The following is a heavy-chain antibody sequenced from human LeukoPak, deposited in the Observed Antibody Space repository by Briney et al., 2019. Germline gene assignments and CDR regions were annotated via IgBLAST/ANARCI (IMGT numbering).Heavy chain of an antibody. J-gene: IGHJ4*02. CDR3: ARVRDSSGWYGGDY. V-gene: IGHV4-61*01. D-gene: IGHD6-19*01. Sequence: SETLSLTCTVSGGSVSSGSYYWSWIRQPPGKGLEWIGYIYYSGSTNYNPSPKSRVTISVDTSKNQFSLKLSSVTAADTAVYYCARVRDSSGWYGGDYWGQGTLVTVSS. CDR1: GGSVSSGSYY. CDR2: IYYSGST.